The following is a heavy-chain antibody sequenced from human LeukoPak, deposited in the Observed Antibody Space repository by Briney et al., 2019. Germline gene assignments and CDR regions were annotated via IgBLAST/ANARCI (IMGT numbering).Heavy chain of an antibody. CDR2: ISSSGSTI. CDR3: ARDAVRDNFDY. J-gene: IGHJ4*02. Sequence: SGGSLRFSCAASGFTFSDYYMSWIRQAPGKGLEWVSYISSSGSTIYYADSVKGRFTISRDNAKNSLYLQMNSLRAEDTAVYYCARDAVRDNFDYWGQGTLVTVSS. V-gene: IGHV3-11*01. CDR1: GFTFSDYY. D-gene: IGHD3-10*01.